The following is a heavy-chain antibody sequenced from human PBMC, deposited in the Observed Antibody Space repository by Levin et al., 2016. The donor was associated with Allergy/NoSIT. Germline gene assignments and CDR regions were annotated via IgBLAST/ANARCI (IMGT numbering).Heavy chain of an antibody. CDR2: IKQDGSEK. CDR3: AGNPPSFYYYGMDV. D-gene: IGHD2/OR15-2a*01. Sequence: WIRQPPGKGLEWVAKIKQDGSEKYYLDSVKGRFTISRDNVKNSLYLQMNTLRAEDTAVYYCAGNPPSFYYYGMDVWGQGTTVTVSS. J-gene: IGHJ6*02. V-gene: IGHV3-7*01.